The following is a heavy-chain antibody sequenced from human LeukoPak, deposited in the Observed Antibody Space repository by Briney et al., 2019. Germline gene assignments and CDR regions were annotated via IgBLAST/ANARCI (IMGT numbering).Heavy chain of an antibody. V-gene: IGHV4-61*02. J-gene: IGHJ4*01. Sequence: SQTLSLTCTVSAGSISSGSHYWTWIRHPAGKGLEGIGRIYISGSTNYNASLKNLVTISVNTSKNQFSLKLSSVTAADTAVYSCARERGSLTGYLSIDYWGHGTLVTVSS. CDR2: IYISGST. CDR3: ARERGSLTGYLSIDY. D-gene: IGHD3-9*01. CDR1: AGSISSGSHY.